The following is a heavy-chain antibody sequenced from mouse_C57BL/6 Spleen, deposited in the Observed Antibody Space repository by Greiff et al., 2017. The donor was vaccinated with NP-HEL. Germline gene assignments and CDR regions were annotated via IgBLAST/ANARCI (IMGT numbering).Heavy chain of an antibody. D-gene: IGHD1-1*01. CDR3: ARRYYGSSYDWYFDV. CDR2: IDPSDSYT. J-gene: IGHJ1*03. Sequence: QVQLQQPGAELVMPGASVKLSCKASGYTFTSYWMHWVKQRPGQGLEWIGEIDPSDSYTNYTQKFKGKSTLTVDKSSSTAYMQLSSLTSEDSAVYYCARRYYGSSYDWYFDVWGTGTTVTVSS. CDR1: GYTFTSYW. V-gene: IGHV1-69*01.